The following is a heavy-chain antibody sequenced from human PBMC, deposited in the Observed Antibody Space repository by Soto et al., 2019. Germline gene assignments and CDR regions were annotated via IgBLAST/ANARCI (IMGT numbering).Heavy chain of an antibody. V-gene: IGHV3-30-3*01. Sequence: PGWSLRLSCAAAGFTFSSYAMHWVRQAPGKGLEWVAVISYDGSNKYYADSVKGRFTISRDNSKKTLYLQMNSLRAEDTAVYYCSVCLGELSSPHLYGMDVWGQGTTVTGSS. CDR3: SVCLGELSSPHLYGMDV. D-gene: IGHD3-16*02. CDR1: GFTFSSYA. CDR2: ISYDGSNK. J-gene: IGHJ6*02.